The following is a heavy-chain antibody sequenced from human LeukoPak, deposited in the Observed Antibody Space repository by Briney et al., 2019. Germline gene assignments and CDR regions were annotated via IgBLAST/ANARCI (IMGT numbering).Heavy chain of an antibody. D-gene: IGHD5-12*01. J-gene: IGHJ4*02. CDR2: ISGSGGST. V-gene: IGHV3-23*01. Sequence: GGSLRLSCAASEFTFSNYGMSWVRQAPGKGLEWVSAISGSGGSTYYADSVKGRFTISRDNSKNTLYLQMNSLRAEDTAVYYCARYSGYDDEGEYFDYWGQGTLVTVSS. CDR1: EFTFSNYG. CDR3: ARYSGYDDEGEYFDY.